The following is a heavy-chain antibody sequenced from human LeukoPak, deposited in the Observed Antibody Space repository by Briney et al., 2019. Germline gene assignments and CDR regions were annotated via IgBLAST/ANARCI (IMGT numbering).Heavy chain of an antibody. J-gene: IGHJ4*02. Sequence: ASVKVSCKASGYTFTSYDINWVRQATGQGLEWMGWMNPNSGNTGYAQKFQGRVTITRNTSISTAYMELSSLRSEDTAVYYCARAWGRAYCGSTSCHYYFDYWGQGTLVTVSS. CDR2: MNPNSGNT. D-gene: IGHD2-2*01. CDR3: ARAWGRAYCGSTSCHYYFDY. CDR1: GYTFTSYD. V-gene: IGHV1-8*01.